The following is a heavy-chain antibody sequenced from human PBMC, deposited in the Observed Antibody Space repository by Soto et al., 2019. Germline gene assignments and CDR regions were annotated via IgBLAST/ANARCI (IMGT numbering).Heavy chain of an antibody. CDR3: ARIQVGRYFDWQIQVGVFDI. CDR2: IDWHDDK. D-gene: IGHD3-9*01. Sequence: GSGPTLVNPTQTLTLTFTFSGFSLSTSGMCVSWIRQPPGKALEWLALIDWHDDKYYSTSLKTRLTISKDTSKNQVFLTLTNMEPVDTATYYCARIQVGRYFDWQIQVGVFDIWGQGTMVTVSS. CDR1: GFSLSTSGMC. V-gene: IGHV2-70*01. J-gene: IGHJ3*02.